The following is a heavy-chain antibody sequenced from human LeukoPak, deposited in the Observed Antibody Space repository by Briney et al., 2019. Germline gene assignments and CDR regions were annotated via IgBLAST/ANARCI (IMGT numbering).Heavy chain of an antibody. V-gene: IGHV3-53*01. CDR3: ARAAVTTGHAFDI. CDR2: ISSGGNT. Sequence: GGPLRLSCAASGFTVSNNYMNLVRQAPGKGPEWVSLISSGGNTYYSDSVKGRFTISRDNSKNTLYLQMNSLRAEDTAVYYCARAAVTTGHAFDIWGQGTMVTVSS. J-gene: IGHJ3*02. D-gene: IGHD4-17*01. CDR1: GFTVSNNY.